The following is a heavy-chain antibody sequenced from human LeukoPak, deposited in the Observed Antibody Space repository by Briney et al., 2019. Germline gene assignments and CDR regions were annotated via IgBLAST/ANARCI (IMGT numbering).Heavy chain of an antibody. J-gene: IGHJ4*01. D-gene: IGHD4-17*01. Sequence: GGSLRLSCAASGFTFSNYEMNSVRQAPGQGLEWVSYISRSGSTIYYADSVKGRFTISGYNSKNSLYRQMNTLRAEDTAVYYCARRTTVFSFFNDGGQRTPVTVSS. CDR1: GFTFSNYE. CDR2: ISRSGSTI. CDR3: ARRTTVFSFFND. V-gene: IGHV3-48*03.